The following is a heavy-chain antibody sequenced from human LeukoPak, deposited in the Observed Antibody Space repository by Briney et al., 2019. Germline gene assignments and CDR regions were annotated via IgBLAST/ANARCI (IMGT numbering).Heavy chain of an antibody. Sequence: SGPTLVKPTQTLTLTCTFSGFXXXXSGVXXXXXXXXXXXXXXXXXXXYLDDDKRYSPSLKSRLTITKDTSKNQVVLTMTNMDPVDTATYYCAHSGYSNIFGNTFHIWGQGTMVTVSS. CDR3: AHSGYSNIFGNTFHI. CDR1: GFXXXXSGVX. D-gene: IGHD3-3*01. CDR2: XYLDDDK. V-gene: IGHV2-5*02. J-gene: IGHJ3*02.